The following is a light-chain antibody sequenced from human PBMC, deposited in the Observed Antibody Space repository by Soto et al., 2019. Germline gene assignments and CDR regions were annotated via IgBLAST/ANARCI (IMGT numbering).Light chain of an antibody. V-gene: IGLV2-14*03. Sequence: QSVLTQPPSVSAAPGQKGTISCTGTSSDVGGSNFVSWYQQHPGKPPKLIIYDVANRPSGVSNRFSGSKSGSTASLIISRPQTEDEADYYCVSYTSSTTYVFGTGTKVTVL. J-gene: IGLJ1*01. CDR3: VSYTSSTTYV. CDR1: SSDVGGSNF. CDR2: DVA.